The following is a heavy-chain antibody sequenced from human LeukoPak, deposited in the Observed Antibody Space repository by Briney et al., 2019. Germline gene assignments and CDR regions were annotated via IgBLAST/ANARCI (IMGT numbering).Heavy chain of an antibody. J-gene: IGHJ4*02. CDR2: ISYDGSNK. V-gene: IGHV3-30-3*01. D-gene: IGHD5-24*01. Sequence: GGSLRLSCAASGFTVSSNYMSWVRQAPGKGLEWVAVISYDGSNKYYADSVKGRFTISRDNSKNTLYLQMNSLRAEDTAVYYCARRDDYNYVIDYWGQGTLVTVSS. CDR1: GFTVSSNY. CDR3: ARRDDYNYVIDY.